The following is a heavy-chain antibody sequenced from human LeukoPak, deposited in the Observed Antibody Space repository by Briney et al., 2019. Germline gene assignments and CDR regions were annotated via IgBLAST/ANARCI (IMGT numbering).Heavy chain of an antibody. J-gene: IGHJ4*02. CDR2: INHSGST. CDR3: ARGLRYYGSGSYSNGGGYFDY. V-gene: IGHV4-34*01. D-gene: IGHD3-10*01. CDR1: GGSFSGYY. Sequence: SETLSLTWAGYGGSFSGYYWSWIRQPPGKGLEWIGEINHSGSTNYNPSLKSRVTISVDTCKNQFSLKLSSVTAADTAVYYCARGLRYYGSGSYSNGGGYFDYWGQGTLVTVSS.